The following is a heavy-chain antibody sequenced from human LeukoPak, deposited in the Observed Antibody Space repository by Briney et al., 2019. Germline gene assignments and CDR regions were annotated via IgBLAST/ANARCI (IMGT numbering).Heavy chain of an antibody. V-gene: IGHV3-11*04. CDR2: ISGSGTTT. Sequence: GGSLRLSCAASGLTFSDYYMTWIRQAPGKGLEWVSSISGSGTTTYSADSVRGRFTVSRDNAKNSVFLYMNSLRAEDTAVYYCAIQITMIVVVPYFDYWGQRTLVTVSS. D-gene: IGHD3-22*01. J-gene: IGHJ4*02. CDR1: GLTFSDYY. CDR3: AIQITMIVVVPYFDY.